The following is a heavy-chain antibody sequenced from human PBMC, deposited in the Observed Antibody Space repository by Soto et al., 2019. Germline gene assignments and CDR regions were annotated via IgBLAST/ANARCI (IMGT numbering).Heavy chain of an antibody. CDR2: IKSKTDGGTT. CDR3: TTEKYYDFWSCYFGAFDI. Sequence: EVQLVESGGGLVKPGGSLRLSCAASGFTFSNAWMSWVRQAPGKGLEWVGRIKSKTDGGTTDYAAPVKGRFTISRDDSKNTLYLQMNSLKTEDTAVYYCTTEKYYDFWSCYFGAFDIWGQGTMVTVSS. J-gene: IGHJ3*02. CDR1: GFTFSNAW. D-gene: IGHD3-3*01. V-gene: IGHV3-15*01.